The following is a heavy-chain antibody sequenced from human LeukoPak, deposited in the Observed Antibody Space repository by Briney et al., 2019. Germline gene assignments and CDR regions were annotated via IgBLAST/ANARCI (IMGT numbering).Heavy chain of an antibody. D-gene: IGHD1-26*01. CDR3: TTGGSYWGGRYFDY. CDR1: GFXFSNAW. CDR2: IKSKTDGGTT. Sequence: GGSLRLSCAASGFXFSNAWMSWVRQAPGKGLEWVGRIKSKTDGGTTDYAAPVKGRFTISRDDTKNTLYLQMNSLKTEDTAVYYCTTGGSYWGGRYFDYWGQGTLVTVSS. V-gene: IGHV3-15*01. J-gene: IGHJ4*02.